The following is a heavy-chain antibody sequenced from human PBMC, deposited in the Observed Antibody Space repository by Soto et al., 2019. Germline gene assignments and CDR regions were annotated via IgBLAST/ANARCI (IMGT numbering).Heavy chain of an antibody. V-gene: IGHV4-39*01. J-gene: IGHJ5*02. CDR1: GGSISTMRKY. D-gene: IGHD3-3*01. Sequence: SETLSSTGDLSGGSISTMRKYRGPSRQPTGKGLEWIGSIYYSGSTYYNPSLKSRVTISVDTSKNQFSLKLSSVTAADTAVYYCARGLYFFWSGAGRGPLSFPTQGSFDP. CDR3: ARGLYFFWSGAGRGPLSFPTQGSFDP. CDR2: IYYSGST.